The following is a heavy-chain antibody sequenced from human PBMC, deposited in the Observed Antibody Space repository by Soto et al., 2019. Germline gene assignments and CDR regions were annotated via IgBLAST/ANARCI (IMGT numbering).Heavy chain of an antibody. D-gene: IGHD5-12*01. J-gene: IGHJ4*02. V-gene: IGHV4-30-2*01. CDR1: GGSISSGGYS. CDR3: ASSEREDAWIRYFDY. Sequence: TLSLTCAVSGGSISSGGYSWSWIRQPPGKGLEWIGYIYHSGSTYYNPSLKSRATISVDRSKTPFSLKLSSVTAADTAVYYCASSEREDAWIRYFDYWGQGTLLTLSS. CDR2: IYHSGST.